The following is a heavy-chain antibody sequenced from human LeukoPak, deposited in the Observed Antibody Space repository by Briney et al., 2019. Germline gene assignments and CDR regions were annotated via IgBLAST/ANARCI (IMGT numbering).Heavy chain of an antibody. Sequence: PGGSLRLSCAASGFTFSSYAMSWVRQAPGKGLEWVSAISGSGGSTYYADSVKGRFTISRDNSNNTLYLQMNSLRAEYTAVYYCAKDRGFLEWLPYWGQGTLVTVSS. D-gene: IGHD3-3*01. J-gene: IGHJ4*02. V-gene: IGHV3-23*01. CDR1: GFTFSSYA. CDR2: ISGSGGST. CDR3: AKDRGFLEWLPY.